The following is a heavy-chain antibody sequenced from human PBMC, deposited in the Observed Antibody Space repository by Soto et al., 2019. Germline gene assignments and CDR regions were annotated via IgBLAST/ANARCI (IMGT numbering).Heavy chain of an antibody. J-gene: IGHJ4*02. CDR2: INSDGSST. CDR1: GFTFSSYW. CDR3: ARGPIYGGLLY. D-gene: IGHD4-17*01. Sequence: PGGSLGLSCAASGFTFSSYWMHWVRQAPGKGLVWVSRINSDGSSTSYADSVKGRFTISRDNSKNTLYLQMNSLRAEDTAVYYCARGPIYGGLLYWGQGTLVTVSS. V-gene: IGHV3-74*01.